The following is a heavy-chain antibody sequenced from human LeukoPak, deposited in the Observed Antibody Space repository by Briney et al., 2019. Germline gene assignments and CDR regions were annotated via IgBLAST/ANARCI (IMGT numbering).Heavy chain of an antibody. V-gene: IGHV4-61*01. D-gene: IGHD3-10*01. Sequence: PSETLSLTCTVSGGSISSGSYYWSWIRQPPGKGLEWVGYIYYSGSTNYNPSLKRRVTISVDTSKNQFSLKLSSVTAADTAVYYCARHPPPYYGSGIGAFDIWGQGTMVTVSS. CDR2: IYYSGST. CDR3: ARHPPPYYGSGIGAFDI. J-gene: IGHJ3*02. CDR1: GGSISSGSYY.